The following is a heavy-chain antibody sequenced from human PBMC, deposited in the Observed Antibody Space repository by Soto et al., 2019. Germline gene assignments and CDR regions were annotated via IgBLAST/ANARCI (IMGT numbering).Heavy chain of an antibody. CDR3: AKGGIAVALTDFDD. J-gene: IGHJ4*02. V-gene: IGHV3-30*18. D-gene: IGHD6-19*01. CDR2: ISYDGSNK. Sequence: HPGGSLRLSCAASGFTFSSYGMHWVRQAPGKGLERVAVISYDGSNKYYADSVKGRFTISRDNSKNTLYLQMNSLRAEDTAVYYCAKGGIAVALTDFDDWGQGTLVTVSS. CDR1: GFTFSSYG.